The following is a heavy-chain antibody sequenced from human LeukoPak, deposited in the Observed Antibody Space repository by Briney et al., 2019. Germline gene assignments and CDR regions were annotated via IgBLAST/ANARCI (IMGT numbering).Heavy chain of an antibody. V-gene: IGHV3-11*04. D-gene: IGHD6-19*01. Sequence: GGSLRLSCAASGFTFSDYYMSWIRQAPGKGLEWVSYISSSGSTIYYADSVKGRFTISRDNAKNSLYLQMNSLRAEDTAVYYCARSSSGWYGVNYGMDVWGQGTTVTVSS. CDR2: ISSSGSTI. J-gene: IGHJ6*02. CDR3: ARSSSGWYGVNYGMDV. CDR1: GFTFSDYY.